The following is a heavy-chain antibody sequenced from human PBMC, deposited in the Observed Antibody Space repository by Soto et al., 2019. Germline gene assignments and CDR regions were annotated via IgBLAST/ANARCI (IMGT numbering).Heavy chain of an antibody. V-gene: IGHV1-69*13. CDR3: AKDRLWDPNGVHALFDY. J-gene: IGHJ4*02. Sequence: SVKVSCKASGGTFSSYAISWVRQAPGQGLEWMGGIIPIFGTANYAQKFQGRVTITADESTSTAYMELSSLRSEDTAVYYCAKDRLWDPNGVHALFDYWGQGTLVTVSS. D-gene: IGHD1-26*01. CDR1: GGTFSSYA. CDR2: IIPIFGTA.